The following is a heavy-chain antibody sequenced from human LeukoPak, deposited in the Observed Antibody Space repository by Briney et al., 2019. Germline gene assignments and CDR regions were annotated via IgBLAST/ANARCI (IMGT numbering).Heavy chain of an antibody. Sequence: GGSLRLSCAASGFTFNIYGMNWVRQAPGKGLEWVSGITGNGGGIYYADSVKGRFTISRGNAKNSLYLQMNSLRAEDTAVYYCAELGITMIGGVWGKGTTVTISS. CDR2: ITGNGGGI. CDR1: GFTFNIYG. J-gene: IGHJ6*04. CDR3: AELGITMIGGV. V-gene: IGHV3-21*01. D-gene: IGHD3-10*02.